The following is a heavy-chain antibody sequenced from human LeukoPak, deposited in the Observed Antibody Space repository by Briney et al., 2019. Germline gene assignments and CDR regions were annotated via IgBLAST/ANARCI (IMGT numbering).Heavy chain of an antibody. CDR1: GFTFVDYA. Sequence: GGSLRLSCAASGFTFVDYAMHWVRQAPGKGLGWVSLISGDGGSTYYADSVKGRFTISRDNSKNSLYLQMNSLRTEDTALYYYAKDMGPGYSYEAVDYWGQGTLVTVSS. CDR2: ISGDGGST. J-gene: IGHJ4*02. V-gene: IGHV3-43*02. CDR3: AKDMGPGYSYEAVDY. D-gene: IGHD5-18*01.